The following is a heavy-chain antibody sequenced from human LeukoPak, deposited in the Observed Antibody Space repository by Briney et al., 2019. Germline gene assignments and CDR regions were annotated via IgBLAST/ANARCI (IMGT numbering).Heavy chain of an antibody. D-gene: IGHD3-10*01. CDR1: GGSINSYY. Sequence: SETLSLTCTVSGGSINSYYWSWIRQPPGKGLEWIGYIRYSGSAPNYSPSLKSRVTILVGTSKDQFSLKLSSVTAADTAVYYCARFSGPFDYWGQGTLVTVSS. CDR2: IRYSGSAP. V-gene: IGHV4-59*01. CDR3: ARFSGPFDY. J-gene: IGHJ4*02.